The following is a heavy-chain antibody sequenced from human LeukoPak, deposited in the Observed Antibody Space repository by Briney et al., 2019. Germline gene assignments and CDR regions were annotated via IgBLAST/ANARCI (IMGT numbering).Heavy chain of an antibody. CDR1: DYTFTSLG. Sequence: ASVKLSCKASDYTFTSLGSSWVRHAPGQGLEGIGWISTYNSNTNYAKKLQGRVSMTTDTSTSTAYMDLRSLRSDDTAVYYCARDLRYSSGWSASGMDVWGKGTTVTISS. CDR2: ISTYNSNT. CDR3: ARDLRYSSGWSASGMDV. V-gene: IGHV1-18*01. D-gene: IGHD6-19*01. J-gene: IGHJ6*03.